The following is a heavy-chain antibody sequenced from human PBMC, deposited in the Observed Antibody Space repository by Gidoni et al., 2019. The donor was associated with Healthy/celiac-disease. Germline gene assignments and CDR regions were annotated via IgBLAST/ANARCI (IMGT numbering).Heavy chain of an antibody. Sequence: QVQLQESGPGLVKPSQTLSLTCTVSGGSISSGGYYWSWIRQHPGKGLELLGYIYYSWSTYYNPALKSRVTISVDTSKNQFSLKLSSVTAADTAVYYCARGGFDVLLWFGEVWGGWFDPWGQGTLVTVSS. J-gene: IGHJ5*02. V-gene: IGHV4-31*03. CDR1: GGSISSGGYY. D-gene: IGHD3-10*01. CDR2: IYYSWST. CDR3: ARGGFDVLLWFGEVWGGWFDP.